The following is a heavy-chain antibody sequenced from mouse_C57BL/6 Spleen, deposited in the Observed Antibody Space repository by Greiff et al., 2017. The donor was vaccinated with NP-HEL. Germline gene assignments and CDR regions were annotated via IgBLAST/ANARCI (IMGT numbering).Heavy chain of an antibody. J-gene: IGHJ2*01. V-gene: IGHV1-42*01. Sequence: VQLQQSGPELVKPGASGKISCKASGYSFTGYYMNWVKQSPEKSLEWIGEINPSTGGTTYNQKFKAKATLTVDKSSSTAYMQLKSLTSEDSAVYYCARSPLPYYFDDWGQGTTLTVSS. CDR1: GYSFTGYY. CDR3: ARSPLPYYFDD. CDR2: INPSTGGT.